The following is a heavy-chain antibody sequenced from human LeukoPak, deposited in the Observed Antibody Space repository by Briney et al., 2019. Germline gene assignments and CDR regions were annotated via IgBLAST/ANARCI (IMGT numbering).Heavy chain of an antibody. V-gene: IGHV3-30*18. Sequence: GGSLRLSCAASGFTFSSYGIHWVRQAPGKGLEWVAVVSYLGDDQFYAESVKGRFTISRDNSKKTVFLQMNSLRGEDTAVYYCAKDRSSGPHYYYGMNVWGQGTTAIVSS. CDR1: GFTFSSYG. CDR2: VSYLGDDQ. J-gene: IGHJ6*02. CDR3: AKDRSSGPHYYYGMNV. D-gene: IGHD6-25*01.